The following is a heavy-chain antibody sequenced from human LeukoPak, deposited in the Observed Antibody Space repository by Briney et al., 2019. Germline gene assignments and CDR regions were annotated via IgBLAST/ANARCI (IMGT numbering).Heavy chain of an antibody. CDR2: MNPNSGNT. D-gene: IGHD3-9*01. Sequence: ASVKVSCKASGYTFTSYDINWVRQATGQGLEWMGWMNPNSGNTGYAQKFQGRVTMTRNTSISTAYMELSSLRSEDTAVYYCARVARYFGRTGGNWFDPWGQGTLVTVSS. V-gene: IGHV1-8*01. J-gene: IGHJ5*02. CDR3: ARVARYFGRTGGNWFDP. CDR1: GYTFTSYD.